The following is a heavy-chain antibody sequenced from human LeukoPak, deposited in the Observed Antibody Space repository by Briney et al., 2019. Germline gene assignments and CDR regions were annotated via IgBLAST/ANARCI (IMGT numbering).Heavy chain of an antibody. CDR2: IGMAGDT. Sequence: VGSLRLSCAASGFTFSSYDMHWVRQVTGKGLEWVSAIGMAGDTYYSGSVKGRFTVSRENAKNSFFLQMNSLRAGDTAVYYCARGGRTRGWYYFDYWGQGTLVTVSS. J-gene: IGHJ4*02. D-gene: IGHD6-19*01. CDR3: ARGGRTRGWYYFDY. CDR1: GFTFSSYD. V-gene: IGHV3-13*04.